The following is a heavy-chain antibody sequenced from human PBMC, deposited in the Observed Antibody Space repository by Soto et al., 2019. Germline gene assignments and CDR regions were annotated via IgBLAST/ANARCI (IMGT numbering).Heavy chain of an antibody. Sequence: LGESLKISCTGFGYTFTTFWISWVRQMPGRGLEWMGRIDPRDSYTNYSPSFQGHVTISGDKSISTVYLQWASLKASDTAMYYCARLYCSSSPCDSWFDPWGQGTLVTVSS. CDR2: IDPRDSYT. CDR3: ARLYCSSSPCDSWFDP. CDR1: GYTFTTFW. D-gene: IGHD2-2*01. J-gene: IGHJ5*02. V-gene: IGHV5-10-1*01.